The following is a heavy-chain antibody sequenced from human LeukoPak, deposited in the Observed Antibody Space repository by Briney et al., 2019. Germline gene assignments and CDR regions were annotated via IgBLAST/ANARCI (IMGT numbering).Heavy chain of an antibody. V-gene: IGHV3-66*01. J-gene: IGHJ1*01. Sequence: GGSLRLSCAASGFSVSTNYMSWVRQAPGKGLEWVSVIYSGGSTYYADSVKGRFTISTDNSKNTLYLQMNSLRAEDTAVYYCARETGGSYYNQHWGQGTLVTVSS. CDR3: ARETGGSYYNQH. CDR2: IYSGGST. D-gene: IGHD1-26*01. CDR1: GFSVSTNY.